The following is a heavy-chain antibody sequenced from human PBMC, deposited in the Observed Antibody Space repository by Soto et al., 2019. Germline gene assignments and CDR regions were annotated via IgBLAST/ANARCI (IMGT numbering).Heavy chain of an antibody. CDR3: AHSSGWFALHS. CDR1: GYNFNDYA. J-gene: IGHJ4*02. CDR2: INGGSGST. Sequence: ASVKVSCKASGYNFNDYAIHWVRLAPGQRLEWMGWINGGSGSTKYSQNFQDRVTFTRDTSATTAYMELNSLILEDTAIYYCAHSSGWFALHSWGQGTPVTVSS. V-gene: IGHV1-3*01. D-gene: IGHD6-19*01.